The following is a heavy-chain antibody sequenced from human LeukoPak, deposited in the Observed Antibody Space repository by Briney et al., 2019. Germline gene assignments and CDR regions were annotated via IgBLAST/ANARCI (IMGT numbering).Heavy chain of an antibody. D-gene: IGHD3-22*01. J-gene: IGHJ4*02. V-gene: IGHV4-39*01. CDR2: VYYTGST. CDR1: GGSISTYY. CDR3: ASLPHIWGYYDSSGAIDY. Sequence: KPSETLSLTCTVSGGSISTYYWSWIRQPPGKGLEWIGSVYYTGSTYYNPSLKSRVTISVDTSNNQFSLKLTSLSAADTAVYYCASLPHIWGYYDSSGAIDYWGQGTLVTVSS.